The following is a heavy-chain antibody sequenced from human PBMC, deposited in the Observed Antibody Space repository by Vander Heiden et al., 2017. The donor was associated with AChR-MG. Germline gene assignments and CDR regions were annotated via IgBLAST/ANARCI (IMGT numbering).Heavy chain of an antibody. CDR3: TRLGSSSALRGAGY. CDR2: IRSKANSYAT. CDR1: GFPFSGSA. J-gene: IGHJ4*02. D-gene: IGHD3-10*01. V-gene: IGHV3-73*02. Sequence: EVQLVESGGGLVQPGGSLKLPCAASGFPFSGSAMHWVRQASGKGLEWVGRIRSKANSYATAYAASVKGRFTISRDDSKNTAYLQMNSLKTEDTAVYYCTRLGSSSALRGAGYWGQGTLVTVSS.